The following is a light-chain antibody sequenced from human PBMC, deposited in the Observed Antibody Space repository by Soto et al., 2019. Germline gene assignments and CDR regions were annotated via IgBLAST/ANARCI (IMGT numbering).Light chain of an antibody. CDR2: GAS. J-gene: IGKJ4*01. CDR3: QQYDSSLGLT. Sequence: EIVLTQSPGTLSLSPGERATLSCRASQSVSSSYLAWYQQKPGQAPRLLIYGASSRATGIPDRFSGSGSGRDFPLTTSRLEAEEVAANYCQQYDSSLGLTFGGGTKVETK. V-gene: IGKV3-20*01. CDR1: QSVSSSY.